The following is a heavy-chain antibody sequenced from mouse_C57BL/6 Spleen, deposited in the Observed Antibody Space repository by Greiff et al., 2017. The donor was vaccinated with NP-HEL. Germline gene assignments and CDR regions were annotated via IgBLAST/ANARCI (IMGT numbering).Heavy chain of an antibody. Sequence: EVQRVESGGGLVKPGGSLKLSCAASGFTFSSYAMSWVSQTPEKRLEWVATISDGGSYTYYPDNVKGRFTISRDNAKNNLYLQMSHLKSEDTAMYYCARDATRDDRLDYFDYWGQGTTLTVSS. V-gene: IGHV5-4*01. CDR3: ARDATRDDRLDYFDY. CDR2: ISDGGSYT. D-gene: IGHD2-3*01. CDR1: GFTFSSYA. J-gene: IGHJ2*01.